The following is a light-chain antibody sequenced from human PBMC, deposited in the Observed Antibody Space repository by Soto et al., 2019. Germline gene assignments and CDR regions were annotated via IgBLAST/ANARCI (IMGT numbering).Light chain of an antibody. CDR3: QQYNSYRT. CDR1: QSISIW. V-gene: IGKV1-5*01. Sequence: IQMTQSPSSLSASLVDIVAITCRARQSISIWLAWYQQKPGKAPRLLIYDASILESGVPSRFSGSGSGTEFTLTISSLQPDDFATYYCQQYNSYRTFGQGTK. J-gene: IGKJ1*01. CDR2: DAS.